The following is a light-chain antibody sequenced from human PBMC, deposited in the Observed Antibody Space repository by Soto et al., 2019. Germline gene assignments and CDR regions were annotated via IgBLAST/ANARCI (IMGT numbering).Light chain of an antibody. CDR3: QKYNGAPWT. Sequence: DIQMTQSPSSLSASVGERVTITCRTRKAISNYLAWYQQKPGKVPKLLIYAASTLQSGVPSRFSGSGSGTDFTLTISILRPEDVATYYCQKYNGAPWTFGQGTKVEIE. V-gene: IGKV1-27*01. CDR1: KAISNY. J-gene: IGKJ1*01. CDR2: AAS.